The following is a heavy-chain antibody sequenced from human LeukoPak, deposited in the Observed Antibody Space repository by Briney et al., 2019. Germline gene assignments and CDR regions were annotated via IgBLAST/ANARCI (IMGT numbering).Heavy chain of an antibody. V-gene: IGHV1-69*13. CDR1: GYTFTSYA. CDR3: ARLWGYCSSTSCYWEDWYFDL. CDR2: IIPIFGTA. Sequence: ASVKVSCKASGYTFTSYAISWVRQAPGQGLEWMGGIIPIFGTANYAQKFQGRVTITADESTSTAYMELSSLRSEDTAVYYCARLWGYCSSTSCYWEDWYFDLWGRGTLVTVSS. J-gene: IGHJ2*01. D-gene: IGHD2-2*01.